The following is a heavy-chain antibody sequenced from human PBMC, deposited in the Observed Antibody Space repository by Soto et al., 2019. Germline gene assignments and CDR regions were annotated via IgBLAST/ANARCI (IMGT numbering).Heavy chain of an antibody. CDR1: DSSISSSSYY. CDR2: IYYIGIT. D-gene: IGHD6-13*01. J-gene: IGHJ4*02. Sequence: SETLSLTCTVPDSSISSSSYYWGWIRHPPGKGLEWIGRIYYIGITYYNPSLMSRVTISVDTSKNQFSLKLSSVTAEDTAVYYCSISIAASYGAINIDNSGQRTLVTVPS. CDR3: SISIAASYGAINIDN. V-gene: IGHV4-39*01.